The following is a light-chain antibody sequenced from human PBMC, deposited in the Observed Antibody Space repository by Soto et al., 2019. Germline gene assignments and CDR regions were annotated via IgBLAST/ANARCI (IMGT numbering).Light chain of an antibody. CDR1: SSNIGAGYD. CDR2: GHT. Sequence: QSVLTRPPSVSGALGQRVTISCTGGSSNIGAGYDVHWYQQLPGTAPKLLIYGHTNRPSGVPDRFSGSRSGTSASLAISGLQAEDEADYYCQSHDSSLSTYVFGTGTKVTVL. J-gene: IGLJ1*01. CDR3: QSHDSSLSTYV. V-gene: IGLV1-40*01.